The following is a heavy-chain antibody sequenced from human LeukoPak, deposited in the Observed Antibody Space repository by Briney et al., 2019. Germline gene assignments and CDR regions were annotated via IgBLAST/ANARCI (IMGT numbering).Heavy chain of an antibody. CDR3: ARGVNVVVPAAIDFDY. Sequence: ASVKVSCKXSGYTFTSYYMHWVRQAPGQGLEWMGIINPSGGSTSYAQKFQGRVTMTRDTSTSTVYMELSSLRSEDTAVYYCARGVNVVVPAAIDFDYWGQGTLVTVSS. CDR2: INPSGGST. J-gene: IGHJ4*02. V-gene: IGHV1-46*03. D-gene: IGHD2-2*01. CDR1: GYTFTSYY.